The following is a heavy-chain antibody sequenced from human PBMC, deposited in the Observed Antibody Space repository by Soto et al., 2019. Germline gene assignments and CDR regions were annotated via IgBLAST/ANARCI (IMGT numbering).Heavy chain of an antibody. CDR3: ARLAGYSPYLDV. CDR1: GGSSSSYY. V-gene: IGHV4-59*08. Sequence: SQTLRLTCTVAGGSSSSYYWTCIRQPPGKGLEWSWYIYYSGSTNYNPSLKSRVTISVATSKTQFSLKLSFVTAADTAVSYCARLAGYSPYLDVRGKAPTVTVYS. J-gene: IGHJ6*03. D-gene: IGHD2-15*01. CDR2: IYYSGST.